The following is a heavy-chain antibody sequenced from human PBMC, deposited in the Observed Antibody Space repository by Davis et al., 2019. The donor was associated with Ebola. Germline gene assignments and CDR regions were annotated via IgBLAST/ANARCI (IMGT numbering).Heavy chain of an antibody. V-gene: IGHV3-30*18. CDR1: GFTFSSYG. J-gene: IGHJ6*03. CDR2: ISYDGSNK. Sequence: PGGSLRLSCAASGFTFSSYGMHWVRQAPGKGLEWVAVISYDGSNKYYADSVKGRFTISRDNSKNTLYLQMNSLRAEDTAVYYCAKDSHYSYMDVWGKGTTVTVSS. CDR3: AKDSHYSYMDV.